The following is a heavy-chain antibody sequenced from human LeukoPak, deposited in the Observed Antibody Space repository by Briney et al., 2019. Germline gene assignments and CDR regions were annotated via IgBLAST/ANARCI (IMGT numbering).Heavy chain of an antibody. CDR3: ARDPNDFWSGYYTHYYYGMDV. D-gene: IGHD3-3*01. Sequence: SVKVSCKASGGTFSSYAISWVRQAPGQGLEWMGGIIPIFGTTNYAQKFQGRVTITADESTSTAYMELSSLRSEDTAVYYCARDPNDFWSGYYTHYYYGMDVWGQGTTVTVSS. V-gene: IGHV1-69*13. J-gene: IGHJ6*02. CDR2: IIPIFGTT. CDR1: GGTFSSYA.